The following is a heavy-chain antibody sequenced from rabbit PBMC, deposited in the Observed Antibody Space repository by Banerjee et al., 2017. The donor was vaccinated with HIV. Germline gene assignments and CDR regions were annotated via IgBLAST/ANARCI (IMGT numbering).Heavy chain of an antibody. Sequence: QEQLVESGGGLVQPEGSLTLTCTASGSTLSRYYICWVRQAPGKGLEWIACINSNTGNTVYASWAKGPFTISKTSSTTVTLQMTSLTAADTATYFCARGANANSYAPNLWGPGTLVTVS. CDR3: ARGANANSYAPNL. V-gene: IGHV1S45*01. CDR2: INSNTGNT. J-gene: IGHJ4*01. CDR1: GSTLSRYY. D-gene: IGHD6-1*01.